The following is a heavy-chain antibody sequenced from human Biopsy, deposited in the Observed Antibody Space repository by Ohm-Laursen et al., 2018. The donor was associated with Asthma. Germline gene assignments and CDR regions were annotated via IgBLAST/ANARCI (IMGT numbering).Heavy chain of an antibody. Sequence: GASVKASCKAHGDILSSFGIKWVRKAPGQGLEWMGGVIPIYGTTHTAQKFQGRVTITADESTSTAYMELTSLRKEDTAVYYCARGGYYGDHRHHNGLDVWGHGTTVTVSS. CDR2: VIPIYGTT. V-gene: IGHV1-69*13. CDR3: ARGGYYGDHRHHNGLDV. D-gene: IGHD4-17*01. CDR1: GDILSSFG. J-gene: IGHJ6*02.